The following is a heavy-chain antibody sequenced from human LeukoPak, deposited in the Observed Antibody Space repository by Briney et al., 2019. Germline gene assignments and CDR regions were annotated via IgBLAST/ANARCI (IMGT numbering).Heavy chain of an antibody. V-gene: IGHV3-11*01. D-gene: IGHD5-12*01. CDR1: GFIFSDYY. CDR3: ARDPGSGYEEHFDY. J-gene: IGHJ4*02. CDR2: ISSSGSTM. Sequence: GGSLRLSCAASGFIFSDYYMSWIRQTPGKGLEWVSYISSSGSTMYYTDSVKGRFTISRDNAKDSLYLQMNSLRAEDTAVCYCARDPGSGYEEHFDYWGQGTLVTVSS.